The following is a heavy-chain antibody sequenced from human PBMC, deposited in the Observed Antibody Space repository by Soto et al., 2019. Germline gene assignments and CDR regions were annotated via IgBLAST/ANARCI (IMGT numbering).Heavy chain of an antibody. CDR3: AKDIKASEAAGPLWDY. CDR2: ISWNSGSI. Sequence: LRLSCAASGFTFDESAMHWVRQPPGKGLEWVSGISWNSGSIVYADSVKGRFTISRDNAKNSLYLQMNSLRADDTALYYCAKDIKASEAAGPLWDYSGQGTLVTVSS. J-gene: IGHJ4*02. D-gene: IGHD6-13*01. CDR1: GFTFDESA. V-gene: IGHV3-9*01.